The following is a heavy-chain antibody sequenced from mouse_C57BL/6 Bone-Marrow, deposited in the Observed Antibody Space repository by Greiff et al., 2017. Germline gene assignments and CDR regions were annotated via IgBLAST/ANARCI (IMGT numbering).Heavy chain of an antibody. D-gene: IGHD4-1*01. V-gene: IGHV1-81*01. Sequence: VKLQESGAELARPGASVKLSCKASGYTFTSYGISWVKQRTGQGLEWIGEIYPRSGNTYYNEKFKGKATLTADKSSSTAYMELRSLTSEDSAVYFCARSGMGPLFDYWGQGTTLTVSS. CDR3: ARSGMGPLFDY. CDR1: GYTFTSYG. J-gene: IGHJ2*01. CDR2: IYPRSGNT.